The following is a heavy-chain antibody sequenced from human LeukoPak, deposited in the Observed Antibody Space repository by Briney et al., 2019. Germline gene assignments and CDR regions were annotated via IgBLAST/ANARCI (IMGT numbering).Heavy chain of an antibody. J-gene: IGHJ4*02. CDR1: GFTFSSYS. D-gene: IGHD5-18*01. CDR2: ISSSSSYI. V-gene: IGHV3-21*01. CDR3: ARQGGYSYGYADY. Sequence: GGSLRLPCAASGFTFSSYSMNWVRQAPGKGLEWVSSISSSSSYIYYADSVKGRFTISRDNAKNSLYLQMNSLRAEDTAVYYCARQGGYSYGYADYWGQGTLVTVSS.